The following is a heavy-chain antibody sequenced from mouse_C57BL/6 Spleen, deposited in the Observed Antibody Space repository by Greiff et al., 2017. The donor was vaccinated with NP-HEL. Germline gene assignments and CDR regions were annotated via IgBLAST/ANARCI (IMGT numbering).Heavy chain of an antibody. Sequence: QVQLQQPGAELVKPGASVKVSCKASGYTFTSYWMHWVKQRPGQGLEWIGRLHPSDSDTNYNQKFKGKATLTVDKSSSTAYMQLSSLTSEDSAVYYCAAYYSNYDLAWFAYWGQGTLVTVSA. CDR1: GYTFTSYW. CDR2: LHPSDSDT. V-gene: IGHV1-74*01. D-gene: IGHD2-5*01. CDR3: AAYYSNYDLAWFAY. J-gene: IGHJ3*01.